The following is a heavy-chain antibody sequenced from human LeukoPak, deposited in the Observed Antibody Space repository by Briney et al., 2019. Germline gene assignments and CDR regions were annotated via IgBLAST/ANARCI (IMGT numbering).Heavy chain of an antibody. Sequence: GGSLRLSCAASGFTFSSYAMSWVRQAPGKGLEWVSAISGSAGSTYYADSVKGRFTISRDNSKNTLYLQVNSLRAEDTAVYYCARAAGGYYDSRGVPDDYWGQGTLVTVSS. CDR3: ARAAGGYYDSRGVPDDY. CDR2: ISGSAGST. V-gene: IGHV3-23*01. D-gene: IGHD3-22*01. J-gene: IGHJ4*02. CDR1: GFTFSSYA.